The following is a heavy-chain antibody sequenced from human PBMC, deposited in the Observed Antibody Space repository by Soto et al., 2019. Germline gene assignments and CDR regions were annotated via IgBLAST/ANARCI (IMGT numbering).Heavy chain of an antibody. J-gene: IGHJ6*02. CDR1: GFTFRTYT. V-gene: IGHV3-21*01. Sequence: EVQLVESGGGLVKPGGSLRLSCISSGFTFRTYTMNWVRQAPGKGLEWVSGIRGFSPYTFYAESVKGRFTISRDNAKNSLYLQMNSLRAEDTAVYYCARDRGDEDHDYYYYAMDVWGQGTTVTVSS. CDR3: ARDRGDEDHDYYYYAMDV. D-gene: IGHD3-10*01. CDR2: IRGFSPYT.